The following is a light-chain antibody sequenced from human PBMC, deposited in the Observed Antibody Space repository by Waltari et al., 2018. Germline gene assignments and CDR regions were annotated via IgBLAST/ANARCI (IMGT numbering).Light chain of an antibody. CDR1: GSDVGGYDY. V-gene: IGLV2-14*01. Sequence: QSALTQPASVSGSPGQAIIISCPGTGSDVGGYDYVSWYQQYPGKAPRLIIYDVYNRPSGVSNRFSGSKSDNTASLTISGLQAEDESVYYCSSYTSSGVVFGGGTKLTVL. J-gene: IGLJ2*01. CDR2: DVY. CDR3: SSYTSSGVV.